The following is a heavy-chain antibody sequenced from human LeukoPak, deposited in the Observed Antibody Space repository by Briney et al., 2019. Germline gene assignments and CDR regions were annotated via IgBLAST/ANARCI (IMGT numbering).Heavy chain of an antibody. CDR3: ARDPVGNDYGDLYDY. CDR2: INPNSGGT. D-gene: IGHD4-17*01. V-gene: IGHV1-2*06. CDR1: GFTFTDYH. J-gene: IGHJ4*02. Sequence: ASVKVSCKASGFTFTDYHMHWIRQAPGQGLEWMGRINPNSGGTNYAQTFQGRVTMTRDTSISTAYMELSRLRSDDTAVYYCARDPVGNDYGDLYDYWGQGTLVTVSS.